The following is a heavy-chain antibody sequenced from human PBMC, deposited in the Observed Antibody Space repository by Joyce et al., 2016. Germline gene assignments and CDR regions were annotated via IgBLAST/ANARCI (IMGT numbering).Heavy chain of an antibody. D-gene: IGHD4-17*01. Sequence: EVQLVESGGGLVQPGGSLRRSCAASGVNFGIYWMSWVRHVPGKGLEWVANLNQDGSEKCYVDSMDGRFTISRDNAKNALYLQMNSLRVEDTAVYYCARAVTKGTVDYWGQGTLVTVSS. CDR2: LNQDGSEK. CDR1: GVNFGIYW. CDR3: ARAVTKGTVDY. J-gene: IGHJ4*02. V-gene: IGHV3-7*01.